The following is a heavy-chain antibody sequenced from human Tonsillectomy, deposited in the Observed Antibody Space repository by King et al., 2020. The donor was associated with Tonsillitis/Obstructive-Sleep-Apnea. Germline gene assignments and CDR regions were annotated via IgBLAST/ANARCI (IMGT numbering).Heavy chain of an antibody. CDR1: GITLSSYE. CDR3: ATIYWVLLRWPHAFDI. V-gene: IGHV3-48*03. CDR2: IGSSGNTM. Sequence: VQLVESGGGLVQPGGSLRLSCVASGITLSSYEMNWVRQAPGKGLEWISYIGSSGNTMYYAESVKGRFTVSRDNAKNSLYLQMNSLRAEDTAVYYCATIYWVLLRWPHAFDIWGQGTMVTVSS. J-gene: IGHJ3*02. D-gene: IGHD5-12*01.